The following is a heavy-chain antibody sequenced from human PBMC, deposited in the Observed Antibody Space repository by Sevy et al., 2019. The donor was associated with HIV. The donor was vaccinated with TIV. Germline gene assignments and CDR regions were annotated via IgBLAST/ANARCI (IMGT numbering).Heavy chain of an antibody. Sequence: GGSLRLSCAISGFTVNDKYIIWVRQAPGKGLEWVSVIFSSGYTYYADSAKGRFTISRDNSKNTVYLQRNSLRAEDTAGYYCVGLFLSYRSGWSYFDYWGQGTLVTVSS. V-gene: IGHV3-66*02. CDR3: VGLFLSYRSGWSYFDY. D-gene: IGHD6-19*01. CDR1: GFTVNDKY. J-gene: IGHJ4*02. CDR2: IFSSGYT.